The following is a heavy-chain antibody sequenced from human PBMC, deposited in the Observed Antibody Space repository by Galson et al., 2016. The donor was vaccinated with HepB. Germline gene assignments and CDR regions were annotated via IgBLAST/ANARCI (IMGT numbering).Heavy chain of an antibody. CDR2: ISGSDGRT. D-gene: IGHD3-22*01. J-gene: IGHJ4*02. CDR3: AKDRYDSSGIDY. CDR1: GFTFSSYA. Sequence: SLRLSCAASGFTFSSYAMTWVRQAPGKGLEWVSTISGSDGRTYYADSVKGRFTISRDNSKNTLSLQMNSLRAEDTAVYYCAKDRYDSSGIDYWGQGTLVTVSS. V-gene: IGHV3-23*01.